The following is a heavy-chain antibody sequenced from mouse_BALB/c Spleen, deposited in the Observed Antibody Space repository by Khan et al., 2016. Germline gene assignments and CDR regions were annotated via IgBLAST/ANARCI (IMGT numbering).Heavy chain of an antibody. J-gene: IGHJ2*01. D-gene: IGHD2-14*01. CDR3: GRSAYRYDGTFDY. CDR2: INPYTGDT. CDR1: GYSFTGYS. Sequence: VQLQQSGPELVKPGDTVKISCKASGYSFTGYSMNWVKQSHGKSLEWIGRINPYTGDTFYNQKFMDKATLTVNTSSSTAHMELMNLTSDDSTVYYCGRSAYRYDGTFDYWGQGTTLTVSS. V-gene: IGHV1-20*01.